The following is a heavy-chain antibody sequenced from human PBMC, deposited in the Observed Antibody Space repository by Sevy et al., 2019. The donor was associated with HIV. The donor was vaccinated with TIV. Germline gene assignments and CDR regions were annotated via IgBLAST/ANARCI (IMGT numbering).Heavy chain of an antibody. V-gene: IGHV1-8*03. CDR3: ARGEVFRTFDI. CDR2: MNPNSGNT. Sequence: ASVKVSCKASGYTFTSYDINWVRQATGQGLEWMGWMNPNSGNTGYAQKFQDRVTITRNTSISTAYMELSSLRSEDTAVYYCARGEVFRTFDIWGQGTMVTVSS. CDR1: GYTFTSYD. J-gene: IGHJ3*02. D-gene: IGHD1-20*01.